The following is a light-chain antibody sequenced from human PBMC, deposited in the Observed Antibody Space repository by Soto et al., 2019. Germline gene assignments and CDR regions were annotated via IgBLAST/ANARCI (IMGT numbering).Light chain of an antibody. CDR3: QQANDWPPT. Sequence: DIVMTQSPDSLAVSLGERVTINCKSSQSVLYSSNNKDYLAWYQQRPGRPPKLLIYWASTRESGVPDRFSGSGSVTDFTLTISSLQSEDFAVYYCQQANDWPPTFGQGTRV. V-gene: IGKV4-1*01. CDR2: WAS. CDR1: QSVLYSSNNKDY. J-gene: IGKJ1*01.